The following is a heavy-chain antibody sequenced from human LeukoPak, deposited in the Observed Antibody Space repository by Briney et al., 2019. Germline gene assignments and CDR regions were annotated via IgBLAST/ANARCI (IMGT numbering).Heavy chain of an antibody. V-gene: IGHV4-34*01. CDR1: GGSFSGYY. Sequence: PSETLSLTCAVYGGSFSGYYWSWIRQLPGKGLEWIGEINHSGITDYNPSLRSRVTISVDTSKNQFSLKLSSVTAADTAIYYCARAVIVVAAATQRNWFDPWGQGTLVTVSS. J-gene: IGHJ5*02. D-gene: IGHD2-15*01. CDR2: INHSGIT. CDR3: ARAVIVVAAATQRNWFDP.